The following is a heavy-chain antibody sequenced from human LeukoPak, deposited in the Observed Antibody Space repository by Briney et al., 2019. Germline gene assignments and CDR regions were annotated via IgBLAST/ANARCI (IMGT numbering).Heavy chain of an antibody. D-gene: IGHD3-22*01. CDR1: GYSFTSYW. CDR2: IYPGDSYT. J-gene: IGHJ3*02. Sequence: GESLKISCKGSGYSFTSYWIGWVRQMPGKGLEWMAIIYPGDSYTRYSPSFQGQVTISADKSISTAYLQWSSLKASDTAMYYCARRYYYDTSGYYLAQDAFDIWGQGTMVTVSS. V-gene: IGHV5-51*01. CDR3: ARRYYYDTSGYYLAQDAFDI.